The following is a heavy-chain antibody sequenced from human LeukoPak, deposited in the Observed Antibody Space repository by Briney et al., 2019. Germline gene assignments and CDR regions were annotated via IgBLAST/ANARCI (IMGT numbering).Heavy chain of an antibody. D-gene: IGHD6-19*01. J-gene: IGHJ4*02. CDR3: ATYSSAWSYFDY. CDR1: GYPLTRYY. V-gene: IGHV1-2*02. CDR2: ISPNSGDT. Sequence: GAPMEGSFQASGYPLTRYYMHRGPRAPGQGLEWMGWISPNSGDTNYAQKFQGRVTMTRDTSISTAYMELSRLRSDDTAVYYCATYSSAWSYFDYWGQGTLVSVSS.